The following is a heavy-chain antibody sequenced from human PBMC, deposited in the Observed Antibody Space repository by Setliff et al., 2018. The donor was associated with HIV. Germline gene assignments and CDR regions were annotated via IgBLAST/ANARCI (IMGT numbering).Heavy chain of an antibody. Sequence: ASVKVSCKASGYTFTGYYMHWVRQAPGQGLEWMGWINPNSGGTTYAQKFQGRVTMTRDTSISTAYMELSSLRSEDTAVYYCARERGYCSSTSCYAPYYYYGMDVWGQGTTVTVSS. D-gene: IGHD2-2*01. CDR2: INPNSGGT. CDR3: ARERGYCSSTSCYAPYYYYGMDV. CDR1: GYTFTGYY. V-gene: IGHV1-2*02. J-gene: IGHJ6*02.